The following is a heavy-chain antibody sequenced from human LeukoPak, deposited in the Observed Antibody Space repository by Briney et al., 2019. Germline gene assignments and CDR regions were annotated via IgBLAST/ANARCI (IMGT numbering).Heavy chain of an antibody. V-gene: IGHV3-30*04. CDR1: GFTFSNHA. D-gene: IGHD3-10*02. CDR3: AELGITMIGGV. Sequence: AGGSLRLSCAASGFTFSNHAMHWVRQAPGKGLEWVAVISYDGSNKYYTDSVKGRFTISRDNAKNSLYLQMNSLRAEDTAVYYCAELGITMIGGVWGKGTTVTVSS. CDR2: ISYDGSNK. J-gene: IGHJ6*04.